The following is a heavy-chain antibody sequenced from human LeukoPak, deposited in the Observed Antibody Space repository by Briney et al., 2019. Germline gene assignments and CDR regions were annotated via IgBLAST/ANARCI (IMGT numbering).Heavy chain of an antibody. Sequence: GGSLRLSCEASGFTFSTYRMNWVRQAPGKGLEWVSYISSGSGTIYYADSVKGRFTISRDNVKNSLYLQMNSLRAEDTAVFYCARSYSSDHYEMDVWGQGTTVTVSS. CDR2: ISSGSGTI. J-gene: IGHJ6*02. CDR1: GFTFSTYR. D-gene: IGHD2-21*01. V-gene: IGHV3-48*04. CDR3: ARSYSSDHYEMDV.